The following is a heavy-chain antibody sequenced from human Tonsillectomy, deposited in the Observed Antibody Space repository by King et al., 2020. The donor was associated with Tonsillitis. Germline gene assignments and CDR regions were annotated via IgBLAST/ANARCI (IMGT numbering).Heavy chain of an antibody. CDR1: GFIFSDYY. D-gene: IGHD3-3*01. CDR2: ISFIGSTI. J-gene: IGHJ6*02. Sequence: VQLVESGGGLVKPGGSLRLSCAASGFIFSDYYMSWIRQAPGKGLEWVSYISFIGSTIYYADSVKGRFTISRDNAKNSLYLQMNSLRAADTAVYYCARDRFLGGSACYYFGMDVWGQGTTVTVAS. CDR3: ARDRFLGGSACYYFGMDV. V-gene: IGHV3-11*01.